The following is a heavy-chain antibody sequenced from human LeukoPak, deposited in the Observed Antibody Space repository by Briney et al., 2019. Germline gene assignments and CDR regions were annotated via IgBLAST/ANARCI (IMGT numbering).Heavy chain of an antibody. Sequence: PSQTLSLTCTVSGGSISSGGYYWSWIRQHPGKGLEWIGYIYYSGTTSYNPSLKRRVTISVDTSKNQISLRLNSVIAADTAVYYCASESVALAGIDYWGQGALVTVSS. CDR1: GGSISSGGYY. D-gene: IGHD6-19*01. V-gene: IGHV4-61*08. CDR3: ASESVALAGIDY. J-gene: IGHJ4*02. CDR2: IYYSGTT.